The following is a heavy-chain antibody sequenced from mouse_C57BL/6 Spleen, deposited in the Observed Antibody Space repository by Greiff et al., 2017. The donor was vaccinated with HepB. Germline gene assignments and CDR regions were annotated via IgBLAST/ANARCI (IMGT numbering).Heavy chain of an antibody. CDR2: ISDGGSYT. J-gene: IGHJ3*01. V-gene: IGHV5-4*01. D-gene: IGHD4-1*01. CDR3: ARDLTGTGYSFAY. CDR1: GFTFSSYA. Sequence: EVHLVESGGGLVKPGGSLKLSCAASGFTFSSYAMSWVRQTPEKRLEWVATISDGGSYTYYPDNVKGRFTISRDNAKNNLYLQMSHLKSEDTAMYYCARDLTGTGYSFAYWGQGTLVTVSA.